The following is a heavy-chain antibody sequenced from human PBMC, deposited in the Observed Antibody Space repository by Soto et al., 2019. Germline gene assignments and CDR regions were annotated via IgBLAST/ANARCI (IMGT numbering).Heavy chain of an antibody. D-gene: IGHD4-17*01. Sequence: GCSLRLSCASSVFTFNSYAMSWVRQAPGKGLEWVSAISGSGGSTYYADSVKGRFTISRDNSKNTLYLQMNSLRAEDTAVYYCAKPSVPRPRKTVTFDFWGQGTLVTVSS. J-gene: IGHJ5*01. V-gene: IGHV3-23*01. CDR2: ISGSGGST. CDR3: AKPSVPRPRKTVTFDF. CDR1: VFTFNSYA.